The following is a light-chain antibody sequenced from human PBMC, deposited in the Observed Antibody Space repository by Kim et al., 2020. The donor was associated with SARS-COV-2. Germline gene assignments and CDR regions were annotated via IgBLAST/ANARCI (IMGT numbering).Light chain of an antibody. Sequence: APGETARITCAGNNMGSKSVHWDQQTPGQAPALVIYYDSDRPSGIPERFSGSNSGNTATLIISRVEAGDEADYYCQVWDSISDHVIFGGRTQLTVL. CDR2: YDS. J-gene: IGLJ2*01. CDR3: QVWDSISDHVI. CDR1: NMGSKS. V-gene: IGLV3-21*01.